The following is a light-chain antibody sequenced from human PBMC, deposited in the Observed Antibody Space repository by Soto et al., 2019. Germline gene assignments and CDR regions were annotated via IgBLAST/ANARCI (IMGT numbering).Light chain of an antibody. J-gene: IGKJ1*01. V-gene: IGKV1-39*01. CDR1: QSISNY. Sequence: DIQMTQSPSCLSASVGDRVTITWRASQSISNYLNWYQQKPGKAPKLLMFAASSLQSGVPSRFSGGGSGTDFTLTISSLQPEDFATYYCQQSYSTPRTFGQGTKVEIK. CDR3: QQSYSTPRT. CDR2: AAS.